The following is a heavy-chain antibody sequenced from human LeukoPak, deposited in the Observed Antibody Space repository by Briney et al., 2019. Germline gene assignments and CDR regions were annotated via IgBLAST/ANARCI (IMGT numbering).Heavy chain of an antibody. CDR3: ARVDTATVFPYY. Sequence: SETLSLTCTVSGGSISSYYWSWIRQPPGKGLEWIGYIYYTGSTNYNPSLKSRITISVDTSKNQFSLKLNSVTAADTAVYYCARVDTATVFPYYWGQGTLVTVSS. V-gene: IGHV4-59*12. J-gene: IGHJ4*02. CDR1: GGSISSYY. D-gene: IGHD5-18*01. CDR2: IYYTGST.